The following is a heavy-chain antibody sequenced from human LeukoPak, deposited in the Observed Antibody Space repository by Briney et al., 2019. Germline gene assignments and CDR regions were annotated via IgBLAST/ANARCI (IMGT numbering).Heavy chain of an antibody. D-gene: IGHD3-22*01. CDR3: ARHYYDSSGYYPENFQH. V-gene: IGHV4-34*01. CDR1: GGSFSGYY. Sequence: SETLSLTCAVYGGSFSGYYWSWIRHPPGKGLEWIGEINHSGSTNYNPSPKRRVTISVDTSKNQFSLKLSSVTAADTAVYYCARHYYDSSGYYPENFQHWGQGTLVTVSS. CDR2: INHSGST. J-gene: IGHJ1*01.